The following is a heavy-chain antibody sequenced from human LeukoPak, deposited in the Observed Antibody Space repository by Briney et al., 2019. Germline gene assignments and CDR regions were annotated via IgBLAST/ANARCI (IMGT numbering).Heavy chain of an antibody. D-gene: IGHD3-16*01. Sequence: SETLSLTCTVFGGSISSYYRGWIRQPAGKGLEWTGRIYTSGSTKYNPSLKSRVTMSIDTSKNQFSLKLSSVTAADTAVYYCARDRSLGELTTESPSFDYWGQGTLVTVSS. CDR3: ARDRSLGELTTESPSFDY. V-gene: IGHV4-4*07. CDR1: GGSISSYY. J-gene: IGHJ4*02. CDR2: IYTSGST.